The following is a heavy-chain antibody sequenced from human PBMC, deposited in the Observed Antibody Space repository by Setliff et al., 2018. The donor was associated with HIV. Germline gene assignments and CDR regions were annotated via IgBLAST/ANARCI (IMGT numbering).Heavy chain of an antibody. Sequence: GGSLRLSCAASGFTFSSYGMHWVRQTPGKGLEWVAVIWYDGSNENYAGSVKGRFTISRDNSKKTLYLQMNSLRAEDTAVYYCAKDYSSGWFDYWGQGTLVTVSS. J-gene: IGHJ4*02. CDR1: GFTFSSYG. CDR3: AKDYSSGWFDY. CDR2: IWYDGSNE. D-gene: IGHD6-19*01. V-gene: IGHV3-33*06.